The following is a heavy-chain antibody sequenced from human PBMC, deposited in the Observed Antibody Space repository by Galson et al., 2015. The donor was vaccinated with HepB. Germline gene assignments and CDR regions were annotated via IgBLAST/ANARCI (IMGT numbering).Heavy chain of an antibody. D-gene: IGHD1-14*01. CDR1: GFTFSSYG. Sequence: SLRLSCAASGFTFSSYGMHWVRQAPGKGLEWVAVIWYDGSNKYYADSVKGRFTISRDNSKNTLYLQMNSLRADDTAVYYCAREKESEGGYFDYWGQGTLVTVSS. CDR3: AREKESEGGYFDY. J-gene: IGHJ4*02. V-gene: IGHV3-33*08. CDR2: IWYDGSNK.